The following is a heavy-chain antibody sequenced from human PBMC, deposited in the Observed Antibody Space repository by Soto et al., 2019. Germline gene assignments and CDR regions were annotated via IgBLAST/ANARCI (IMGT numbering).Heavy chain of an antibody. CDR3: ARRYYGDYWYFDL. D-gene: IGHD4-17*01. Sequence: PXETLSLTCTVCGGSISSGDYYGSGIRQPPGKGLEWIGYIYYSGSTYYNPSLKSRVTISVDTSKNQFSLKLSSVTAADTAVYYCARRYYGDYWYFDLWGRGTLVTVSS. J-gene: IGHJ2*01. CDR1: GGSISSGDYY. V-gene: IGHV4-30-4*01. CDR2: IYYSGST.